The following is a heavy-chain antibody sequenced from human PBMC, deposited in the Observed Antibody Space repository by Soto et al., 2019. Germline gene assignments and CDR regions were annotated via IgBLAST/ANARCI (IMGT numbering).Heavy chain of an antibody. CDR2: ISGSGGST. J-gene: IGHJ6*02. CDR1: GFTFSSYA. Sequence: EVQLLESGGGLVQPGGTLRLSCAASGFTFSSYAMSWVRQAPGKGLEWVSAISGSGGSTYYADSVKGRFTISRDNSKNTLYLQMKSLRAEDTAVYYCAKALIMYYYYGMDVWGQGTTVTVSS. V-gene: IGHV3-23*01. D-gene: IGHD3-16*01. CDR3: AKALIMYYYYGMDV.